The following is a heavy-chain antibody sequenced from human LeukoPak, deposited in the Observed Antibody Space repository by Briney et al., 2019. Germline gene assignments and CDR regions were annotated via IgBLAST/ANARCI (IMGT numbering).Heavy chain of an antibody. V-gene: IGHV3-23*01. CDR2: ISDSSIST. J-gene: IGHJ4*02. CDR1: GFTFTAYA. D-gene: IGHD5-18*01. Sequence: GGSLRLSCAASGFTFTAYAMSWVRQAPGKGLEWVSTISDSSISTYYAGSVKGRFTISRDNSKNTLYLQMNSLRAGDTAVYYCARADLRGYSLHYWGQGTLVTVSS. CDR3: ARADLRGYSLHY.